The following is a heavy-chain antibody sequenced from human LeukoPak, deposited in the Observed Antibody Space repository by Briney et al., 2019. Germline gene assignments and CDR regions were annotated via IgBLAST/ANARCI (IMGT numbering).Heavy chain of an antibody. CDR3: ARRRRVTPAAYYYGMDV. D-gene: IGHD2-2*01. V-gene: IGHV1-18*01. CDR1: GYTFTSYG. CDR2: ISAYNGNT. Sequence: ASVNVSCKASGYTFTSYGISWVRQAPGQGLEWMGWISAYNGNTNYAQKLQGRVTMTTDTSTSTAYMELRSLRSDDTAVYYCARRRRVTPAAYYYGMDVWGQGTTVTVSS. J-gene: IGHJ6*02.